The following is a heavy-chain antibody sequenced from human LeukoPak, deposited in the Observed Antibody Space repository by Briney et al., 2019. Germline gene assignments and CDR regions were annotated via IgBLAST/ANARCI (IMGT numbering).Heavy chain of an antibody. CDR1: GGSISSSSYY. D-gene: IGHD2-15*01. CDR2: IYYSGST. V-gene: IGHV4-39*07. Sequence: SETLSLTCTVSGGSISSSSYYWGWIRQPPGKGLEWIGSIYYSGSTYYNPSLKSRVTISVDTSKNQFSLKLSSVTAADTAVYYCARDVVVDCSGGSCYSGLDYWGQGTLVTVSS. J-gene: IGHJ4*02. CDR3: ARDVVVDCSGGSCYSGLDY.